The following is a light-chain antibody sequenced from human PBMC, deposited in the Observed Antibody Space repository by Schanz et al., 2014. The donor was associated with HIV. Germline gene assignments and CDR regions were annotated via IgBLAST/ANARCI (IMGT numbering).Light chain of an antibody. CDR2: DAS. V-gene: IGKV3-20*01. CDR3: QQYGSSPFT. J-gene: IGKJ3*01. Sequence: DIVLTQSPGTLSLSPGDRATLSCRASQSVSSTYLAWYQQKPGQAPRLLMYDASNRATGIPARFSGSGSGTDFTLTITRLEPEDSAVYYCQQYGSSPFTFGPGTKVDIK. CDR1: QSVSSTY.